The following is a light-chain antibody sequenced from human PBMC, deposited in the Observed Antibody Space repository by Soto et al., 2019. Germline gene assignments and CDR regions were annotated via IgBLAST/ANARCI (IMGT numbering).Light chain of an antibody. CDR3: QAWDSSTVV. V-gene: IGLV3-1*01. CDR1: TLGDKY. J-gene: IGLJ2*01. CDR2: QDS. Sequence: SYELTQPPSVSVSPGQTASITCSGDTLGDKYACWYQQKPGQSPVLVIYQDSKRPSGSPERFSGSNSGNTATLTISGTQAMDEDDYYCQAWDSSTVVFGGGTQLTVL.